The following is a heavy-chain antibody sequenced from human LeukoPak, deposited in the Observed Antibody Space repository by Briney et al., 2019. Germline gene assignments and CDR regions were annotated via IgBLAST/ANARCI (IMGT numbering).Heavy chain of an antibody. CDR3: ARARGNPPRNFDY. V-gene: IGHV3-74*01. CDR2: INSDGSST. Sequence: GGSLRLSCAASGFTFSSYWMHWVRQAPGKGLVWVSRINSDGSSTSYADSAKGRFTISRDNAKNTLYLQMNSLRAEDTAVYYCARARGNPPRNFDYWGQGTLVTVSS. J-gene: IGHJ4*02. CDR1: GFTFSSYW. D-gene: IGHD4-23*01.